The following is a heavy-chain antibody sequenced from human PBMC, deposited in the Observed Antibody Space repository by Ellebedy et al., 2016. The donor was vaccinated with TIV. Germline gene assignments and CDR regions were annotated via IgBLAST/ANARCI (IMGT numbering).Heavy chain of an antibody. CDR1: GFTLGDYA. V-gene: IGHV3-49*03. J-gene: IGHJ5*02. CDR2: IRSKAYGGTT. CDR3: SRDLNWEAWFDP. D-gene: IGHD3/OR15-3a*01. Sequence: GESLKISCTGSGFTLGDYAMSWFRQAPGKGLEWVGFIRSKAYGGTTEYAASVKGRFTISRDDSKSIAYLQMNSLKSEDTAVYYCSRDLNWEAWFDPWGQGTLVTISS.